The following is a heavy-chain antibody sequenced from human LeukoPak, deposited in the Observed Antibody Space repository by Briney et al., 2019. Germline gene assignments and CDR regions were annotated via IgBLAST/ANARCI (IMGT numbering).Heavy chain of an antibody. CDR2: IYYSGST. D-gene: IGHD1-26*01. Sequence: PSETLSLTCTVSGGSISSYYWSWIRQPPGKRLEWIGYIYYSGSTNYNPSLKSRVTISVDTSKNQFSLKLSSVTAADTAVYYCARVGSGSYYRYFDYWGQGTLVTVSS. V-gene: IGHV4-59*01. CDR1: GGSISSYY. CDR3: ARVGSGSYYRYFDY. J-gene: IGHJ4*02.